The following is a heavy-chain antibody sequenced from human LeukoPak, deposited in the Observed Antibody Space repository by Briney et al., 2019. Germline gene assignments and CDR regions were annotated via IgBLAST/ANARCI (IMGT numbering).Heavy chain of an antibody. Sequence: GGSWNFSLAAPGLRFGVYTLTWVRQAPGRGLEWISYIGIDSGNTNYADSVKGRFTVSGDKAKKSLYLQMNSLRVEDTAVYYCARDYKYAFDNWGQGTLVTVSS. CDR1: GLRFGVYT. D-gene: IGHD5-24*01. J-gene: IGHJ4*02. CDR3: ARDYKYAFDN. CDR2: IGIDSGNT. V-gene: IGHV3-48*01.